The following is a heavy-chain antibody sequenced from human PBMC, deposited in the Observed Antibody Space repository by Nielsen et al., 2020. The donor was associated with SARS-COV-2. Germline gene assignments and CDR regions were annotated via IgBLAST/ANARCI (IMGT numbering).Heavy chain of an antibody. J-gene: IGHJ6*02. V-gene: IGHV3-9*01. D-gene: IGHD3-10*01. CDR2: ISWNSGSI. Sequence: GGSLRLSCAASGFTFDDYAMHWVRQAPGKGLEWVSGISWNSGSIGYADSVKGRFTISRDNAKNSLYLQMNSLRAEDTALYYCAKVDYGSGSYYMRGGYGMDVWGQGTTVTVSS. CDR3: AKVDYGSGSYYMRGGYGMDV. CDR1: GFTFDDYA.